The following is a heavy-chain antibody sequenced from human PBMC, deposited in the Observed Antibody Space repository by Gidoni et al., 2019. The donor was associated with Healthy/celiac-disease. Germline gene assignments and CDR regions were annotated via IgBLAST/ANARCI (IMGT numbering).Heavy chain of an antibody. CDR1: GFTCSSYA. D-gene: IGHD3-9*01. CDR3: AKGDYYDILTGYYPFDY. Sequence: EVQLLESGGGVVQPGGSLRPSCAASGFTCSSYAMSWVRQAPGKGLEWVSAISGSGGSTYYADSVKGRFTISRDNSKNTLYLQMNSLRAEDTAVYYCAKGDYYDILTGYYPFDYWGQGTLVTVSS. J-gene: IGHJ4*02. V-gene: IGHV3-23*01. CDR2: ISGSGGST.